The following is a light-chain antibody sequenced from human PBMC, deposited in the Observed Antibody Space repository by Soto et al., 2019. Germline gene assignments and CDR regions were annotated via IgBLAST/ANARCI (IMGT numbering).Light chain of an antibody. Sequence: EIVMTQSPATVSVSPGERATLSCRASQSVSDKLAWYQQKPCQAPRLLIYGASSRATGIPNRFSGSGSGTDFTLTISRLEPEDFAVYYCQQHETLITFGQGTRLEIK. CDR2: GAS. V-gene: IGKV3D-15*01. CDR1: QSVSDK. CDR3: QQHETLIT. J-gene: IGKJ5*01.